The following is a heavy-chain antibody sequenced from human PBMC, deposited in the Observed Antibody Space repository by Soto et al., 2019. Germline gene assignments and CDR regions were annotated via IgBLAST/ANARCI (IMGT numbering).Heavy chain of an antibody. V-gene: IGHV3-23*01. CDR3: AKEQGGEARSGSYHYFEY. J-gene: IGHJ4*02. CDR2: IINSGGST. D-gene: IGHD1-26*01. CDR1: GFTFSIYA. Sequence: PGGSLRLSCAASGFTFSIYAMSWVRQAPGKGLEWVSSIINSGGSTFYADSVKGRFTISRDNSRDTLYLQMNSLRSEDTAVYYCAKEQGGEARSGSYHYFEYWGQGALVTVSS.